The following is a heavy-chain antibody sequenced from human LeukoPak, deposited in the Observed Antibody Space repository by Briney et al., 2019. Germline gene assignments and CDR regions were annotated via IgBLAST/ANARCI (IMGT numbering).Heavy chain of an antibody. CDR2: AFYSGTT. D-gene: IGHD1-14*01. CDR1: GGSMTSHY. J-gene: IGHJ4*02. Sequence: PSETLPLTCSVSGGSMTSHYWTWIRQPPGKGLEWIGYAFYSGTTNYNPSLKSRVTISVDTSKKQFSLKLNSVTAADTAVYYCARTPGNTLDYWGQGTLVSVSS. CDR3: ARTPGNTLDY. V-gene: IGHV4-59*11.